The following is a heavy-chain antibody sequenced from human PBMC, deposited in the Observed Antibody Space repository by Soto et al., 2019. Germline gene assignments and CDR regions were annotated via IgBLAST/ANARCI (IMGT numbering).Heavy chain of an antibody. CDR3: AKELQRGVASLDY. Sequence: QVQLVESGGGVVQAGRSLRLSCAASGFAFSTYGMHWVRQAPGKGLEWVAVISYDGTNKYYADSVEGRFTISRDNXKNTLYLQVNSLRGEDTSVYYCAKELQRGVASLDYWGQGTLVTVSS. D-gene: IGHD3-10*01. V-gene: IGHV3-30*18. CDR2: ISYDGTNK. J-gene: IGHJ4*02. CDR1: GFAFSTYG.